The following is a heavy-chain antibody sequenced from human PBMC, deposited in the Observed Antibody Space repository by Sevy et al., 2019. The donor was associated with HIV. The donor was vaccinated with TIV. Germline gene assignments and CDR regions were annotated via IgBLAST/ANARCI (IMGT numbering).Heavy chain of an antibody. J-gene: IGHJ5*02. Sequence: GGSLRLSCAASGFTFSKYWMSWVRQAPGKGLEWVANIKPDGSDKYYVGSLKGRFTIYRDNAKNSLYLEMNNPGAEDTAVYYCAIVIEYGELGNWFDPWGQGTLVTVSS. V-gene: IGHV3-7*01. CDR3: AIVIEYGELGNWFDP. CDR1: GFTFSKYW. D-gene: IGHD4-17*01. CDR2: IKPDGSDK.